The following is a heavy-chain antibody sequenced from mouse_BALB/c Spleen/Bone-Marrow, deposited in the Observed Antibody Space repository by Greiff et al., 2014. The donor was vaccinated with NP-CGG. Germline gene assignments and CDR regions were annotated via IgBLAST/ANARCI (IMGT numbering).Heavy chain of an antibody. V-gene: IGHV1S81*02. CDR2: INPSNGGT. Sequence: QVQLQQPGAELVKPGASVKLSCKASGYTFTSYYMYWVKQRPGQGFEWIGEINPSNGGTNFNEKFKSKATLTVDKSSSTAYMQLSSLTSEDSVVYYCTREGDSPFAYWGQGTLVTVSA. CDR1: GYTFTSYY. CDR3: TREGDSPFAY. J-gene: IGHJ3*01. D-gene: IGHD2-13*01.